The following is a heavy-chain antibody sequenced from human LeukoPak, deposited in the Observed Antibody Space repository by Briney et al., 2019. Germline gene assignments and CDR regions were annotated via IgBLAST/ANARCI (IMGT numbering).Heavy chain of an antibody. V-gene: IGHV4-59*01. CDR2: LYYTGST. D-gene: IGHD3-3*01. CDR1: GDSISTYF. Sequence: SETLSLTCTVSGDSISTYFWTWIRQRPGKGLEWIRYLYYTGSTNYSPSLKSRVTMSVDTSKNQFSLKLSSVTAADTAVYYCARITNYYYMDVWGKGIMVTVSS. CDR3: ARITNYYYMDV. J-gene: IGHJ6*03.